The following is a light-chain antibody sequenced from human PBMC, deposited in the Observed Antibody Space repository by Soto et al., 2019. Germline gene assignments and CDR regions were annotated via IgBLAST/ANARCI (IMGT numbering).Light chain of an antibody. CDR1: SSDVGDYNY. CDR2: EVS. J-gene: IGLJ2*01. Sequence: QSALTQPPSASGTPGQSVTIPCTGTSSDVGDYNYVSWYQQHPGKAPKLVIYEVSRRPSGVPDRFSGSKSGNTASLTVSGLQDEDEADYYCSSNAGSNNLVFGGGTKLTVL. CDR3: SSNAGSNNLV. V-gene: IGLV2-8*01.